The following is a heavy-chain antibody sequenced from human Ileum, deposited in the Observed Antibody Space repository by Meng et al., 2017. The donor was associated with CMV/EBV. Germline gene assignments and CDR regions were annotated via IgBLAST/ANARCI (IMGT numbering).Heavy chain of an antibody. V-gene: IGHV3-30*04. D-gene: IGHD6-6*01. CDR1: GFTFSSYA. Sequence: GGSLRLSCAASGFTFSSYAMHWVRQAPGKGLEWVAVISYDGSNKYYADSVKGRFTISRDNSKNTLYLQMNSLRAEDTAVYYCATPGGSSSSGFDYWGQGTLVTVSS. CDR3: ATPGGSSSSGFDY. J-gene: IGHJ4*02. CDR2: ISYDGSNK.